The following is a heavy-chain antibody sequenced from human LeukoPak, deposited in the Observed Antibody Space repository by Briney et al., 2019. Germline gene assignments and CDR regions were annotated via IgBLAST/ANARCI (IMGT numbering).Heavy chain of an antibody. CDR2: IGSSAGTI. J-gene: IGHJ4*02. CDR3: AEYGGNY. V-gene: IGHV3-48*03. CDR1: GFTFSIYE. D-gene: IGHD4-23*01. Sequence: GGSLRLSCAASGFTFSIYEMNWVRQAPGKGLEWLSYIGSSAGTIYYADSVKGRFTISRDNAKNSLYLQMNSLRAEDTAVYYCAEYGGNYWGQGTLVTVSS.